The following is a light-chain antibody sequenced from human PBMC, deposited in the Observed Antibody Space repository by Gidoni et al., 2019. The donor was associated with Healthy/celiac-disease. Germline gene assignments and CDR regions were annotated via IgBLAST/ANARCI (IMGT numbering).Light chain of an antibody. CDR2: QDS. CDR3: QAWDSSPVV. Sequence: SSALTQPPPASVSPGQTASITCSGDRLGDKYACWYQQQPGQAPVLVIYQDSKRPSGIPERFSGSNSGNTATLTISGTQAMDEADYYCQAWDSSPVVFGGGTKLTVL. CDR1: RLGDKY. J-gene: IGLJ2*01. V-gene: IGLV3-1*01.